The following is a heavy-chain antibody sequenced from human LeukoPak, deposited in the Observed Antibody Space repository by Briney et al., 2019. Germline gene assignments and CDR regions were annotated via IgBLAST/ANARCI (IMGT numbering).Heavy chain of an antibody. D-gene: IGHD2-2*01. CDR2: IYSGGNT. CDR1: GFTVSTNY. CDR3: ARDGASPIVPAAMSGDFDY. V-gene: IGHV3-53*01. Sequence: GSLRLSCAASGFTVSTNYMSWVRQAPGKGLEWVSVIYSGGNTYYADSVKGRFTISRDNSKNTLYLQMNSLRVEDTAVYYCARDGASPIVPAAMSGDFDYWGQGTLVTVSS. J-gene: IGHJ4*02.